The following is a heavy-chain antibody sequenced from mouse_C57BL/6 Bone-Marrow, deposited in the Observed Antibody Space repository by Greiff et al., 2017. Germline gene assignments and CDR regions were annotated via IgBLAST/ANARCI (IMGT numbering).Heavy chain of an antibody. V-gene: IGHV1-18*01. Sequence: EVKLVESGPELVKPGASVKIPCKASGYTFTDYNMDWVKQSHGKSLEWIGDINPNNGGTIYNQKFKGKATLTVDKSSSTAYMELRSLTSEDTAVYYCASSLWSRFAYWGQGTLVTVSA. D-gene: IGHD6-1*01. J-gene: IGHJ3*01. CDR2: INPNNGGT. CDR1: GYTFTDYN. CDR3: ASSLWSRFAY.